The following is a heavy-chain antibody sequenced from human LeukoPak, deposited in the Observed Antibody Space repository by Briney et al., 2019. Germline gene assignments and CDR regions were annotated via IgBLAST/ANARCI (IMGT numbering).Heavy chain of an antibody. V-gene: IGHV3-23*01. J-gene: IGHJ3*02. CDR2: ISGSGGST. D-gene: IGHD3-10*01. CDR1: GFTFSSYA. CDR3: VKESGPFGAFDI. Sequence: GGSLRLSCAASGFTFSSYAMSWVRQAPGKGLEWVSAISGSGGSTYYADSVKGRFTISRDNSKNTLYLQMNSLRPEDTTIYYCVKESGPFGAFDIWGQGTMVTVSS.